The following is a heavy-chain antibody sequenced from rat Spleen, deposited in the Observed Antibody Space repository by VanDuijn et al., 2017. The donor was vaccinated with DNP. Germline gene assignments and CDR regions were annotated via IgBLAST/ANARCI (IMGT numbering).Heavy chain of an antibody. J-gene: IGHJ2*01. CDR2: ITNSGGST. D-gene: IGHD1-7*01. CDR1: GFTFSNYD. V-gene: IGHV5-27*01. Sequence: EVQLVESGGGLVQPGRSLTLSCAASGFTFSNYDMAWVRQAPTKGLEWVASITNSGGSTYYRDSVKGRFSLSRDNAKGTLYLQMDSLRSEDTATYYFTSGLYWGQGVMVTVSS. CDR3: TSGLY.